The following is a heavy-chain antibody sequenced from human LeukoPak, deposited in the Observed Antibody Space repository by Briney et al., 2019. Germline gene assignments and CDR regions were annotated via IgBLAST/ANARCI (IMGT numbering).Heavy chain of an antibody. J-gene: IGHJ4*02. CDR3: ARDRVFLEWLLYFDY. D-gene: IGHD3-3*01. CDR2: INPSGGST. CDR1: GYTFTSYY. V-gene: IGHV1-46*01. Sequence: AASVKVSCKASGYTFTSYYMHWVRQAPGQGLEWMGIINPSGGSTSYAQKFQGRVTMTRDMSTSTVYMELSSLRSEDTAVYYCARDRVFLEWLLYFDYWGQGTLVTVSS.